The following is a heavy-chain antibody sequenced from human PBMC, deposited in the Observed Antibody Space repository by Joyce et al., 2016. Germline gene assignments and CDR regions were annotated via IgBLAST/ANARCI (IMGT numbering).Heavy chain of an antibody. CDR2: ISYDGGSQ. V-gene: IGHV3-30*03. Sequence: QVLLVESGGGVVQPGRSLRLSCAASGFPFSSYAIHWVRQAPGKGLEWGALISYDGGSQPYLDSVRGRFTISRDNSKNILYLQLNNVRPEDTAVYYCARGGQWLAEGYFQHWGQGTLVTVYS. CDR1: GFPFSSYA. J-gene: IGHJ1*01. D-gene: IGHD6-19*01. CDR3: ARGGQWLAEGYFQH.